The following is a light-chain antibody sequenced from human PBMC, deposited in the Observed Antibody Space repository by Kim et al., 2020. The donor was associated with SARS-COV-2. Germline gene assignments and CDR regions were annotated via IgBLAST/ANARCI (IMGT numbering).Light chain of an antibody. V-gene: IGKV1-39*01. CDR2: AAS. CDR1: QSIYSH. J-gene: IGKJ3*01. Sequence: DIQMTQSPSSLSASVGDRVTTTCRTTQSIYSHLNWYQQKPGRAPKLLISAASTLQGGVPSRFSGSGSETDFTLTISSLQPEDFATYFCQQSYIAPFTFGPGTKVDIK. CDR3: QQSYIAPFT.